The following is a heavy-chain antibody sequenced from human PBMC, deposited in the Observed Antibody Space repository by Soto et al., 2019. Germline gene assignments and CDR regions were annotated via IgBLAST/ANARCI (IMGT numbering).Heavy chain of an antibody. CDR1: GFTFSGSA. V-gene: IGHV3-73*01. J-gene: IGHJ4*02. Sequence: GGSLRLSCAASGFTFSGSAMHWVRQASGKGLEWVGRIRSKANSYATAYAASVKGRFTISRDDSKNTAYLQMNSLKTEDTAVYYCTSTIFGVVPKDYWGQGTLVTVYS. CDR2: IRSKANSYAT. D-gene: IGHD3-3*01. CDR3: TSTIFGVVPKDY.